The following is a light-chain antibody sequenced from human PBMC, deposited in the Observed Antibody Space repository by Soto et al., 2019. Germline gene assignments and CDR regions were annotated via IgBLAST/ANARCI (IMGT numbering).Light chain of an antibody. V-gene: IGKV1-5*01. CDR1: QSISSW. CDR2: DAS. Sequence: DIQMTQSPSTLSGSVGDRVTITCRASQSISSWLAWYQQKPGKAPKLLSYDASSLQSGVPSRFRGSGSGTEFTLTISSLKPEDFETYYCLQHNSCPRTFGQGTKVDIK. J-gene: IGKJ1*01. CDR3: LQHNSCPRT.